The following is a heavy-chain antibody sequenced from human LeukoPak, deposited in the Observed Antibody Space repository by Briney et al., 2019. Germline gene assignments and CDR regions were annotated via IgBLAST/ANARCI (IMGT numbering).Heavy chain of an antibody. V-gene: IGHV3-49*04. J-gene: IGHJ4*02. D-gene: IGHD5-18*01. CDR1: GFRFGDYG. Sequence: GGSLRLSCTASGFRFGDYGMSWVRQAPGEGLEWVGFIRSKAYDGTTEYAASVKGRFSISRDDSKSIAYLQMNSLKTEDTAVYYCSRDYWGYSYGYSNYWGQGTLVTVSS. CDR3: SRDYWGYSYGYSNY. CDR2: IRSKAYDGTT.